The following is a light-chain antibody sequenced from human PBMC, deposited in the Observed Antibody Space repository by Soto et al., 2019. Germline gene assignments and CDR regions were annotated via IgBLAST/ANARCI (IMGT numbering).Light chain of an antibody. CDR3: QQYNNWPPMYT. V-gene: IGKV3-15*01. J-gene: IGKJ2*01. CDR2: GAS. CDR1: QSVSST. Sequence: IVMTQSPATLSVSPGERATLSCRASQSVSSTLAWYQQKPGQAPRLLIYGASTRATGIPARFSGSESGTEFTLTISSLQSEDFAVYYCQQYNNWPPMYTFGQGTKLEIK.